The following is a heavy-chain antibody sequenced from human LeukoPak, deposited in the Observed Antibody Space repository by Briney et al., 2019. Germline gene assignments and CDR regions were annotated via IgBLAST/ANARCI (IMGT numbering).Heavy chain of an antibody. CDR3: ARSGSYYGGVFDY. CDR1: GFTFSSYA. CDR2: VSGSGGST. D-gene: IGHD1-26*01. V-gene: IGHV3-23*01. J-gene: IGHJ4*02. Sequence: GGSLRLSCAASGFTFSSYAMSWVRQAPGKGLEWVSAVSGSGGSTYYADSVKGRFTISRDNAKNTLYLQMNSLRAEDTAVYYCARSGSYYGGVFDYWGQGTLVTVSS.